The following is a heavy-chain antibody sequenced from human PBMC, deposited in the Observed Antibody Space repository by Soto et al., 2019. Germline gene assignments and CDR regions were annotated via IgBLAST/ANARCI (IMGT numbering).Heavy chain of an antibody. CDR3: AKEGSQVPVAED. CDR1: GFTFSSYA. V-gene: IGHV3-23*01. CDR2: INNSGGKT. J-gene: IGHJ4*02. D-gene: IGHD6-19*01. Sequence: EVQVLESGGDLVQPGGSLRLSCATSGFTFSSYAMSWVRQAPGKGLEWVSAINNSGGKTYYADSVKGRFTISRDNSKNTLFLQMNSLRAEDTAIYYCAKEGSQVPVAEDWGQGTLVTVSS.